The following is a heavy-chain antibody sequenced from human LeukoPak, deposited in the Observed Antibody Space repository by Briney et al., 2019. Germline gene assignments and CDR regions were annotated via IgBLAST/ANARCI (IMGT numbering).Heavy chain of an antibody. CDR2: FGISGTI. Sequence: GGSLRLSCAASGFAVNTYDMQWVRQAPGEGPQWIAYFGISGTIYYADSVRSRFTISRDSAKNSLYLQMNGLRVDDTAIYYCAGYGVYPYWGQGTPVTVSS. CDR1: GFAVNTYD. D-gene: IGHD5/OR15-5a*01. CDR3: AGYGVYPY. V-gene: IGHV3-48*03. J-gene: IGHJ4*02.